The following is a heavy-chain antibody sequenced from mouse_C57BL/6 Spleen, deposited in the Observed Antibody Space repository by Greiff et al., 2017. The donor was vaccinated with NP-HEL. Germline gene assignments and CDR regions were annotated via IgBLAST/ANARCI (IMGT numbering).Heavy chain of an antibody. CDR2: IYPRSGNT. V-gene: IGHV1-81*01. CDR1: GYTFTSYG. J-gene: IGHJ4*01. D-gene: IGHD1-1*01. Sequence: QVQLKESGAELARPGASVKLSCKASGYTFTSYGISWVKQRTGQGLEWIGEIYPRSGNTYYNEKFKGKATLTADKSSSTAYMELRSLTSEDSAVYFCASIFITTVVATDYAMDYWGQGTSVTVSS. CDR3: ASIFITTVVATDYAMDY.